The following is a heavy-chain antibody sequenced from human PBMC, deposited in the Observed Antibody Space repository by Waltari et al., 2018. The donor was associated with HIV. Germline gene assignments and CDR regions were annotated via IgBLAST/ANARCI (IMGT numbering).Heavy chain of an antibody. CDR2: INSDGSIR. J-gene: IGHJ4*02. Sequence: EVQLVESGGRIVQQGGSLRLSCAASGLNHSRDWMDWVRQGPGKGLMWVSRINSDGSIRGYADSVKGRFTISRDNVKNTVYLQMNSLRAEDTAVYYCSKRLNTASDYWGQGTPVIVSS. CDR3: SKRLNTASDY. CDR1: GLNHSRDW. D-gene: IGHD5-18*01. V-gene: IGHV3-74*01.